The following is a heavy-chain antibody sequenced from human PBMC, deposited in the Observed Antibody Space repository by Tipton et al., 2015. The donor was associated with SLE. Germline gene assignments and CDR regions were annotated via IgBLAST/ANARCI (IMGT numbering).Heavy chain of an antibody. D-gene: IGHD3-9*01. V-gene: IGHV3-23*01. Sequence: SLRLSCAASGFTFSSYAMNWVRQAPGKGLEWVSGISGSGGGTNYADSVKGRFTISRDNSKNTLYLQMNSLRAEDTAIYYCARDILTGYDYWGQGTLVTVSS. J-gene: IGHJ4*02. CDR2: ISGSGGGT. CDR3: ARDILTGYDY. CDR1: GFTFSSYA.